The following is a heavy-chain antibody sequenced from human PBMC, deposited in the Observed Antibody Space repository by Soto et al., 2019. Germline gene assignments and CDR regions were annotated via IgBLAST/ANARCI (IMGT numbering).Heavy chain of an antibody. D-gene: IGHD3-16*02. J-gene: IGHJ4*02. CDR3: ARSLVNYDYIWGSYRNSEIDY. CDR1: GYTFNSYG. CDR2: VSAYNGNT. V-gene: IGHV1-18*01. Sequence: ASVKVSCKASGYTFNSYGINLVRQGPGQGLEWVGWVSAYNGNTNYAQKLQGRVTMTTDTSTSTAYMDLRSLRSDDTAVYYCARSLVNYDYIWGSYRNSEIDYWGQGTLVTVSS.